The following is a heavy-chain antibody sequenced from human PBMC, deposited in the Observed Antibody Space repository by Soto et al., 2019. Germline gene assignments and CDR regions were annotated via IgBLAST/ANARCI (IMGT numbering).Heavy chain of an antibody. J-gene: IGHJ4*02. CDR3: ARELNTESSAYYSFAF. D-gene: IGHD3-22*01. Sequence: QVQMVQSGHEVKMPVASVKVSCKNSGYTFTAYGLAWLRQAPGLRPGWMGWVSTNDDRTNYARKFQGRVTMTTDRSTTTTSMELRSLGTDDTAVYYCARELNTESSAYYSFAFWGQGTLVTVSS. CDR1: GYTFTAYG. V-gene: IGHV1-18*01. CDR2: VSTNDDRT.